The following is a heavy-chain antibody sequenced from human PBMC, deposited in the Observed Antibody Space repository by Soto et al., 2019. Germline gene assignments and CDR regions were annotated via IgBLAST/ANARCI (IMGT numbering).Heavy chain of an antibody. CDR3: ARDVRYVDL. CDR1: GFTFSSYS. CDR2: TSSTGSTI. D-gene: IGHD2-2*01. J-gene: IGHJ5*02. V-gene: IGHV3-48*02. Sequence: EVQLVESGGGLVQPGGSLRLSCAASGFTFSSYSMNWVRQAPGTGLEGISFTSSTGSTIYYADSVKGRFTISRDNAKNSLFLQLNSLRDEDTAVYYCARDVRYVDLWGQGTLVAVSS.